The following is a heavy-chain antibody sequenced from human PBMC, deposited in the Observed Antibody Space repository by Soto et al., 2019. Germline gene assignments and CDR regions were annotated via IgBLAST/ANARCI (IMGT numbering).Heavy chain of an antibody. V-gene: IGHV3-21*01. Sequence: GGSLRLSCAASGFTFSGFSMNWVRQAPGKGLEWVSSVTSSPSSMFYADSVKGRFTISRDDAKDSPFLQMNSLRADDTAVYYCAREADFASSGYVLDYWGLGTLVTSPQ. CDR2: VTSSPSSM. CDR3: AREADFASSGYVLDY. D-gene: IGHD3-22*01. J-gene: IGHJ4*02. CDR1: GFTFSGFS.